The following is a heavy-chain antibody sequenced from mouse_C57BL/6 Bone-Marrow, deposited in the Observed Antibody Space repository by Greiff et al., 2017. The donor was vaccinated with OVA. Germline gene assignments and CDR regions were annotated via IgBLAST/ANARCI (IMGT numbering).Heavy chain of an antibody. D-gene: IGHD2-4*01. CDR3: ARAYYDYDFSFSY. CDR2: IDPSDSYT. Sequence: QVQLQQPGAELVKPGASVKLSCKASGYTFTSYWMQWVKQRPGQGLEWIGEIDPSDSYTNYNQKFKGKATLTVDTSSSTAYMQLSSLTSEDSAVYYCARAYYDYDFSFSYWGQGTLVTVSA. CDR1: GYTFTSYW. V-gene: IGHV1-50*01. J-gene: IGHJ3*01.